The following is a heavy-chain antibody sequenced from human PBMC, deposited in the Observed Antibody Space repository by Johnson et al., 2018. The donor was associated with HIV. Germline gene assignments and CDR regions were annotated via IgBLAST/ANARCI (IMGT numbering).Heavy chain of an antibody. CDR3: AKSKLPDLVLDI. Sequence: QVQVVESGGGVVQPGGSLRLSCAASGFTFSSYGMHWVRQAPGKGLEWVAVISYDGSNKYYADSVKGRFTISRDNSKNQLNLQMNSQRAEDPALYYCAKSKLPDLVLDIWGQGTVVTVSS. CDR1: GFTFSSYG. D-gene: IGHD4-23*01. J-gene: IGHJ3*02. V-gene: IGHV3-30*19. CDR2: ISYDGSNK.